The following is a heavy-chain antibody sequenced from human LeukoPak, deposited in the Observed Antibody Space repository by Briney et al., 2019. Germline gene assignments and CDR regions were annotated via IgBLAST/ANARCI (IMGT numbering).Heavy chain of an antibody. CDR1: GFTFSNYW. J-gene: IGHJ4*02. CDR2: IKQDGREK. V-gene: IGHV3-7*01. D-gene: IGHD6-19*01. Sequence: PGGSLRLSCTASGFTFSNYWMTWVRQAPGKGVEWVANIKQDGREKYYVDSVTGRFTIPRDNAKNLLFLQMSSLSPEDTAVYYCARKAGKMFDYWGQGTLVTASS. CDR3: ARKAGKMFDY.